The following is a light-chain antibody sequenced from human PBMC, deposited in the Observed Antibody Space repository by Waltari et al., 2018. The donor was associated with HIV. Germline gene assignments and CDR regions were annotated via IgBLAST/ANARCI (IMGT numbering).Light chain of an antibody. CDR3: ASWDASLSGHYV. CDR2: RNN. CDR1: SSNIGSNY. V-gene: IGLV1-47*01. Sequence: QSVLTQPPSASGTPGQRVTISCSGSSSNIGSNYVYWYQQVPGTAPTLLLYRNNQRPSGVPDRFSGSKSGTSASRAIGGLRSEDEADYYCASWDASLSGHYVFGPGTRVTVL. J-gene: IGLJ1*01.